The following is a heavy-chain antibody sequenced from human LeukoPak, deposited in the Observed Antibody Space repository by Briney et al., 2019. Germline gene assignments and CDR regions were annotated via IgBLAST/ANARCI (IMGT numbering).Heavy chain of an antibody. CDR2: IYYSGST. J-gene: IGHJ4*02. CDR1: GGSMSRSSYY. D-gene: IGHD5-18*01. V-gene: IGHV4-39*07. Sequence: SETLSLTCTVSGGSMSRSSYYWVWIRQPPGKGLEWIGGIYYSGSTYYNPSLKSRVTISVDTSKNQFSLKLSSVTAADTAVYYCARDSGYKIDYWGQGTLVTVSS. CDR3: ARDSGYKIDY.